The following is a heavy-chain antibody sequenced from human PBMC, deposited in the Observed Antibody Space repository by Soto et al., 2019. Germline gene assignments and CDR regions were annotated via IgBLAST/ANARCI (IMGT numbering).Heavy chain of an antibody. CDR3: ARGQWSAVVVIPFDY. Sequence: QVQLVQSGAEVKKPGASVKVSCKASGYTFTSYYMHWVRQAPGQGLEWMGIINPSGGSTSYAQKFKGGVTMTRDTCTRTVYMELSSLGSEDTAVYYCARGQWSAVVVIPFDYWGQGTLVTVSS. CDR2: INPSGGST. CDR1: GYTFTSYY. D-gene: IGHD3-22*01. J-gene: IGHJ4*02. V-gene: IGHV1-46*01.